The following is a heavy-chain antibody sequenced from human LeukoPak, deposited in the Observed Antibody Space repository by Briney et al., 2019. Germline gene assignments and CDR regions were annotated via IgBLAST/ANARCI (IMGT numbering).Heavy chain of an antibody. CDR1: GYTFTSYG. CDR2: ISAYNANT. CDR3: ARAPMIVVIITRFDY. D-gene: IGHD3-22*01. J-gene: IGHJ4*02. Sequence: ASVKVSCKASGYTFTSYGITWVRQAPGQGLEWMGWISAYNANTNYAQKLQGRVTMTTDTSTSTAYMELRSLRSDDTAVYYCARAPMIVVIITRFDYWGQGTLVTVSS. V-gene: IGHV1-18*01.